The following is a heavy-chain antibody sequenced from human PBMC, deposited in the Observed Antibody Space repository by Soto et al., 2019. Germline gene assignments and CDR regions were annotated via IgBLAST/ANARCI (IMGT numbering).Heavy chain of an antibody. CDR2: ISGGGSYI. CDR1: GFTFSDEN. J-gene: IGHJ6*02. CDR3: ARDSDCHSTSCFFPPHV. D-gene: IGHD2-2*01. V-gene: IGHV3-11*04. Sequence: GGSLRLSCSASGFTFSDENMSWIRQVPGKGLEWVSGISGGGSYIFYADSVQGRFSISRDNPKNSLFLEMNSLRVEDTAVYYCARDSDCHSTSCFFPPHVWGQGTTVTVSS.